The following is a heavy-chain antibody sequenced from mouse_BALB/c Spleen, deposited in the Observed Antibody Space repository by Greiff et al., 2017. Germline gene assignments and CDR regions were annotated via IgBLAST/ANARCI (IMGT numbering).Heavy chain of an antibody. CDR3: ARGGYGNCAMDY. CDR2: INPGSGGT. CDR1: GYAFTNYL. Sequence: VQLQQSGAELVRPGTSVKVSCKASGYAFTNYLIEWVKQRPGQGLEWIGVINPGSGGTNYNEKFKGKATLTADKSSSTAYMQLSSLTSDDSAVYFCARGGYGNCAMDYWGQGTSVTVSS. V-gene: IGHV1-54*01. J-gene: IGHJ4*01. D-gene: IGHD2-10*02.